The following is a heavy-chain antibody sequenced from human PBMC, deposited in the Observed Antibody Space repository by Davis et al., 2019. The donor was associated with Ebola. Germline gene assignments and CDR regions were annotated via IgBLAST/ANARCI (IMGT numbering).Heavy chain of an antibody. Sequence: ASVKVSCKASGYTFTSYDINWVRQATGQGLEWMGWMNPNSGNTGYAQKFQGRVTMTRNTSISTAYMELSSLRSEDTAVYYCARRRYFDWLLSAYYYGMDVWGQGTTVTVSS. V-gene: IGHV1-8*01. CDR2: MNPNSGNT. D-gene: IGHD3-9*01. J-gene: IGHJ6*02. CDR3: ARRRYFDWLLSAYYYGMDV. CDR1: GYTFTSYD.